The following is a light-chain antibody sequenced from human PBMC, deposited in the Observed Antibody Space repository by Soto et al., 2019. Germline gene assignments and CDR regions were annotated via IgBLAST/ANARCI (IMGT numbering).Light chain of an antibody. CDR3: CSYANSSPAV. J-gene: IGLJ2*01. CDR2: EVS. V-gene: IGLV2-23*02. CDR1: SSDVGSYNL. Sequence: QSVLTQPASVSGSPGQSITISCTGTSSDVGSYNLVSWYQQHPGKAPKRIIYEVSKRPSGVSNRFSGSKSGNTASLTLSGLQAEDEADYYCCSYANSSPAVFGGRTKVTVL.